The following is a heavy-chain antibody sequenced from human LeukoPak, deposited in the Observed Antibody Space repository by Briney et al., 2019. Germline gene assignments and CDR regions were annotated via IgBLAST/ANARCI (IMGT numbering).Heavy chain of an antibody. CDR1: GFTFSNYW. Sequence: PGGSLRLSCAASGFTFSNYWIHWVRKTPGKGLVWVSRIISDGSSTSYADSVKGRFTISRDNAKNTLYLQMNSLRAEDTAVYYCARDEDWSGYYGAFDIWGQGTMVTVSS. J-gene: IGHJ3*02. CDR3: ARDEDWSGYYGAFDI. V-gene: IGHV3-74*01. D-gene: IGHD3-3*01. CDR2: IISDGSST.